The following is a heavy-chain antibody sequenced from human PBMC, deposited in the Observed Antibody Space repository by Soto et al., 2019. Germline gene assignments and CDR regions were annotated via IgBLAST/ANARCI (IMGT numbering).Heavy chain of an antibody. CDR2: IGTAGDT. V-gene: IGHV3-13*01. CDR3: ARDDIPGRAVAIYGMDV. J-gene: IGHJ6*02. D-gene: IGHD6-19*01. Sequence: GGSLRLSCAASGFTFSSYDMHWVRQATGKGLEWVSAIGTAGDTYYPGSVKGRFTISRENAKNSLYLQMNSLRAGDTAVYYCARDDIPGRAVAIYGMDVWGQGTTVTVSS. CDR1: GFTFSSYD.